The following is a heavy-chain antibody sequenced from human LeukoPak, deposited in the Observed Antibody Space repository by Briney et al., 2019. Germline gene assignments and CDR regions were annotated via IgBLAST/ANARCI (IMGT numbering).Heavy chain of an antibody. CDR2: INHSGST. Sequence: SETLSLTCAVYGGSFSGYYWSWIRQPPGKGLEWIGEINHSGSTNYNPSLKSRVTISVDTSKNQFSLKLSSVTAADTAVYYCARGGITMILDAFDIWGQGTMVTVSS. CDR1: GGSFSGYY. V-gene: IGHV4-34*01. J-gene: IGHJ3*02. CDR3: ARGGITMILDAFDI. D-gene: IGHD3-22*01.